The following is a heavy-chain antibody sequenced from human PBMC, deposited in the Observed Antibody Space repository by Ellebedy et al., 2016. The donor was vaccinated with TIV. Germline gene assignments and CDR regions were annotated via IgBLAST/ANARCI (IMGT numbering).Heavy chain of an antibody. CDR2: ISYDGTKT. Sequence: GGSLRLSCAASGFTFSRNAMHWVRQAPGKGLEWVAVISYDGTKTYYADSVKGRFTISRDNSKNTLYLQMNSLRAEDTAVYYCASLQSYCISCESDVWGQGTTVTVSS. J-gene: IGHJ6*02. CDR1: GFTFSRNA. V-gene: IGHV3-30-3*01. CDR3: ASLQSYCISCESDV. D-gene: IGHD2-2*01.